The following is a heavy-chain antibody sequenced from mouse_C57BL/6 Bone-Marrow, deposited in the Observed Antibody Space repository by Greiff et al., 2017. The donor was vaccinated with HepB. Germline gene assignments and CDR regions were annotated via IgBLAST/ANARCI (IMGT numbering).Heavy chain of an antibody. CDR1: GYTFTSYW. Sequence: QVQLQQPGAELVKPGASVKLSCKASGYTFTSYWMHWVKQRPGRGLEWIGRIDPNSGGTKYTEKFKSKATLTVDKPSSTAYMQLSRLTSEDSAVYYCARSTVVAIDYAMDYWGQGTSVTVSS. CDR3: ARSTVVAIDYAMDY. D-gene: IGHD1-1*01. J-gene: IGHJ4*01. V-gene: IGHV1-72*01. CDR2: IDPNSGGT.